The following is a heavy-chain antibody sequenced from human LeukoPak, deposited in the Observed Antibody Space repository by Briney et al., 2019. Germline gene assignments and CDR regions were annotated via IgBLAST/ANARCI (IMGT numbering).Heavy chain of an antibody. CDR2: IYSGGST. V-gene: IGHV3-66*01. CDR3: ATNSALGVTYYYGMDV. D-gene: IGHD1-26*01. Sequence: PGGSLRLSCAASGFTVSSNYMSWVRQAPGKGLEWVSVIYSGGSTYYADSVKGRFTISRDNSKNTLYLQMNSLRAEDTAVYCCATNSALGVTYYYGMDVWGQGTTVTVSS. CDR1: GFTVSSNY. J-gene: IGHJ6*02.